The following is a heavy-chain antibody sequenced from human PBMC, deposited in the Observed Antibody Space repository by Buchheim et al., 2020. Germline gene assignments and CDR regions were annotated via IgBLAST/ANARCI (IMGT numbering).Heavy chain of an antibody. Sequence: QLQLQESGPGLVKPSETLSLTCTVSGGSISSSSYYWGWIRQPPGKGLEWMGSIYYSGSTYYNPSLKIRVTISVDTSKTQFSLKLSSVTAADTAVYYCARPWGFGEWFDPWGQGTL. J-gene: IGHJ5*02. CDR3: ARPWGFGEWFDP. CDR2: IYYSGST. V-gene: IGHV4-39*07. CDR1: GGSISSSSYY. D-gene: IGHD3-10*01.